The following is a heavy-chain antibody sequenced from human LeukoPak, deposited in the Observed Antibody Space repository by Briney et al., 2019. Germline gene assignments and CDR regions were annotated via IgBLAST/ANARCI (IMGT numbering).Heavy chain of an antibody. J-gene: IGHJ4*02. CDR1: GFTVNTNY. CDR3: AVSVGGNLDY. Sequence: GGSLRLSCAASGFTVNTNYMSWVRQAPGKGLEWVSIMHSVGTTYYADSVKGRFTISRDNSQNTLYLQMNSLRAEDTAFYYCAVSVGGNLDYWGQGTLVTVSS. D-gene: IGHD4-23*01. CDR2: MHSVGTT. V-gene: IGHV3-53*01.